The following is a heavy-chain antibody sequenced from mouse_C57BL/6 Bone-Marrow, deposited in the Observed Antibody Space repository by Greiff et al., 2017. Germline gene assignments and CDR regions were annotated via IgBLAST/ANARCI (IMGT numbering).Heavy chain of an antibody. Sequence: EVQLQESGPGLVKPSQSLSLTCSVTGYSITSGYYWNWIRQFPGNKLEWMGYISYDGSNNYNPSLKNRISITRDTSKNQFFLKLNSVTTEDTATYCCARGQRGFAYWGQGTLVTVSA. CDR3: ARGQRGFAY. V-gene: IGHV3-6*01. J-gene: IGHJ3*01. CDR2: ISYDGSN. CDR1: GYSITSGYY. D-gene: IGHD3-3*01.